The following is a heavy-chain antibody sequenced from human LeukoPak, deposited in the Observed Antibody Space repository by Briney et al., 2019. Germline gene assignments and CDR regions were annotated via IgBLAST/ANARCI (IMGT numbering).Heavy chain of an antibody. D-gene: IGHD3-10*01. V-gene: IGHV3-23*01. Sequence: GGSLRLSCAASGFTFSSYAMSWVRQAPGKRLEWVSTFSGGGGNIFYADSVKGRFTISRDNSQNTVYLQVSSLRAEDTAVYYCAKDQYVYGSAPFDYWGQGTLVTVSS. CDR1: GFTFSSYA. J-gene: IGHJ4*02. CDR2: FSGGGGNI. CDR3: AKDQYVYGSAPFDY.